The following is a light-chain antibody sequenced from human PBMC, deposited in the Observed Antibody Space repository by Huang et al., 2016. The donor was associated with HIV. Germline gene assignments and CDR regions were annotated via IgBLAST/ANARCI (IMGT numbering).Light chain of an antibody. V-gene: IGKV3-15*01. CDR1: QSVSSA. CDR3: QQYNNWPPIT. CDR2: AAS. Sequence: EIVMTQSPATLSVSPGERATLSCRASQSVSSALAWYQQKPGQAPRLLIYAASTRATGIPARFSGSGSGTEFTLTISSLQSEDFALYYCQQYNNWPPITFGQGTRLEMK. J-gene: IGKJ5*01.